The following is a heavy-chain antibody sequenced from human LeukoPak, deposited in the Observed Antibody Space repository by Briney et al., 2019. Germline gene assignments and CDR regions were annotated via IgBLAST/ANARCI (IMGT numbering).Heavy chain of an antibody. J-gene: IGHJ6*02. D-gene: IGHD6-13*01. CDR1: GYTFTSYD. CDR2: MNPNSGNT. CDR3: ARGRYSSSWYHLGAVGRYYYYGMDV. V-gene: IGHV1-8*01. Sequence: ASVKVSCKASGYTFTSYDINWVRQATGQGLEWMGWMNPNSGNTGYAQKFQGRVTMTRNTSISTAYMELSSLRSEDTAVYYCARGRYSSSWYHLGAVGRYYYYGMDVWGQGTTVTVSS.